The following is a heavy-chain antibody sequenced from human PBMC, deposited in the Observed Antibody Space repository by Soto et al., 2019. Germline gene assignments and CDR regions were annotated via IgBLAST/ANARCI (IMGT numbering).Heavy chain of an antibody. CDR1: GGSISSSNW. CDR3: PRALRRITGNTSYYFDY. J-gene: IGHJ4*03. CDR2: IYHSGST. D-gene: IGHD1-7*01. V-gene: IGHV4-4*02. Sequence: SETLSLTCAVSGGSISSSNWWSWVRQPPGKGLEWIGEIYHSGSTNYNPSLKSRVTISVDKSKKHFSLKLSSVTAAATAVYYSPRALRRITGNTSYYFDYWGHGKLVTVS.